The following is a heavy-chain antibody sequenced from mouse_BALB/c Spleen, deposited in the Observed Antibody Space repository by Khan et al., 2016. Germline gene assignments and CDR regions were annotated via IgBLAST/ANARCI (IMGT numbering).Heavy chain of an antibody. CDR3: ARSYYGNYYIDY. CDR2: IYYSGTI. V-gene: IGHV3-5*02. D-gene: IGHD2-10*01. CDR1: GISITTGNYR. Sequence: EVQLQEAGPGLVKPSQTVSLTCTVTGISITTGNYRWSWLRQFPGNKLEWIGYIYYSGTITYNPSLTSRTTITRDTSKNQFFLEMNSLTAEVTATYYCARSYYGNYYIDYWGQGTTLTVSS. J-gene: IGHJ2*01.